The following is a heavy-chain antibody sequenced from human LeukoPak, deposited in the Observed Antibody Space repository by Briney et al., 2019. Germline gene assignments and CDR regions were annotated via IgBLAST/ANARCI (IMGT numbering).Heavy chain of an antibody. Sequence: SETLSLTCTVSGGSISSYYWSWIRQPPGKGLEWIGEINHSGSTNYNPSLKSRVTISVDTSKNQFSLKLSSVTAADTAVYYCARGALAPDYGGNSKIIDYWGQGTLVTVSS. V-gene: IGHV4-34*01. CDR1: GGSISSYY. J-gene: IGHJ4*02. CDR3: ARGALAPDYGGNSKIIDY. CDR2: INHSGST. D-gene: IGHD4-23*01.